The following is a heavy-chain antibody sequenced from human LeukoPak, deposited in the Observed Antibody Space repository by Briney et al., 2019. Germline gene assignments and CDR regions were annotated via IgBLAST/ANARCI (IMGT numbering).Heavy chain of an antibody. Sequence: SQTLSLTCTASGGSISSGGYYWSWIRQHPGKGLEWIGYIYYSGSTYYNPSLKSRVTISVDTSKNQFSLKLSSVTAADTAVYYCARCRYDFWSGYYPRAYFDYWGQGTLVTVSS. CDR1: GGSISSGGYY. CDR3: ARCRYDFWSGYYPRAYFDY. J-gene: IGHJ4*02. CDR2: IYYSGST. V-gene: IGHV4-31*03. D-gene: IGHD3-3*01.